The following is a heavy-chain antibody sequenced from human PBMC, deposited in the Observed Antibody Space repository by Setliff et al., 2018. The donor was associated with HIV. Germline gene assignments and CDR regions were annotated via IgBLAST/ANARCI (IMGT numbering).Heavy chain of an antibody. V-gene: IGHV4-38-2*02. CDR3: ARQSSGYAPGPFDY. CDR2: IYHSATT. CDR1: GSFINSDY. Sequence: SETLSLTCTVSGSFINSDYWGWIRQPPGKGLEWIGSIYHSATTYYNPSLWGRVTISIDTSKNQFSLKLSSVTAADTAVYYCARQSSGYAPGPFDYWGQGILVTVSS. J-gene: IGHJ4*02. D-gene: IGHD5-12*01.